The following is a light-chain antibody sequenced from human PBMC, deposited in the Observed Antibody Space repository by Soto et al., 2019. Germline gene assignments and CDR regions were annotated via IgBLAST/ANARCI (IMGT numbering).Light chain of an antibody. Sequence: QPVLAQPPSASASLGASVTLTCTLSSGYSNYKVDWYQQRPGKGPRFVMRVGTGGIVGSKGDGIPDRFSVLGSGLNRYLTTKNIQEEDESDYHCGADHGSGSNFVYPEVFGPGTQVTVL. CDR2: VGTGGIVG. CDR3: GADHGSGSNFVYPEV. CDR1: SGYSNYK. V-gene: IGLV9-49*01. J-gene: IGLJ1*01.